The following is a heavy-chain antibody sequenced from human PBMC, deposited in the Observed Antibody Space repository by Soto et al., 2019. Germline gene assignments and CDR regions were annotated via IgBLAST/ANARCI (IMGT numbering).Heavy chain of an antibody. CDR2: ISGYNGDT. CDR1: GYTFTRYG. CDR3: ANNGQPPYYYGRDL. D-gene: IGHD2-8*01. J-gene: IGHJ6*04. Sequence: ASVKVSCKASGYTFTRYGISWVRQAPGQGLERMGWISGYNGDTNYAQKFQDRVSMTIDTSTGTAYMELRSLTSNDTAVYYCANNGQPPYYYGRDLWGKGTKVTV. V-gene: IGHV1-18*01.